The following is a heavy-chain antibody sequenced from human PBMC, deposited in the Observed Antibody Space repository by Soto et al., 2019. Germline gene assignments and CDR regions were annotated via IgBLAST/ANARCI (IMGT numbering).Heavy chain of an antibody. J-gene: IGHJ5*02. D-gene: IGHD3-10*01. V-gene: IGHV3-48*01. CDR3: AREVQGATMVRGVIGHLEWFDP. Sequence: GGSLRLSCAASGFTFSSHSMNWVRQAPGKGLEWVSYISTSSSTTYYADSVKGRFTISRDNAKNSLYLQMNSLRAEDTAVYYCAREVQGATMVRGVIGHLEWFDPWGQGTLVTVSS. CDR1: GFTFSSHS. CDR2: ISTSSSTT.